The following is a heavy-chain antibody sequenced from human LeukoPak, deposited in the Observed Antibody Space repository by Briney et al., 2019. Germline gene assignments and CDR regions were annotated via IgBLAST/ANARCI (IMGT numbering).Heavy chain of an antibody. CDR1: GYTFTSYN. CDR2: INPSGGST. CDR3: ARVPGSIAFDI. D-gene: IGHD6-6*01. Sequence: ASVKVSCKASGYTFTSYNMHWVRQAPGQGLEWMGTINPSGGSTSYAQKFQGRVTMTRDTSTSTVYMELSSLRSEDTAVYYCARVPGSIAFDIWGQGTMVTVSS. J-gene: IGHJ3*02. V-gene: IGHV1-46*03.